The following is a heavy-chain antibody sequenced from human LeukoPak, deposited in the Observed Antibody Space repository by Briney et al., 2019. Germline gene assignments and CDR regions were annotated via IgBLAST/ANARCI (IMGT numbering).Heavy chain of an antibody. CDR3: AKDRQPSRYLGMHV. D-gene: IGHD1-26*01. CDR2: ISDSGSST. V-gene: IGHV3-23*01. Sequence: AGSLRLSCADSGFTFSTYGMSWVRQAPGKGLEWVSIISDSGSSTDYADSVKGRFTISRDNSKNTLYLQMNSLRAEDTAVYYCAKDRQPSRYLGMHVWGQGTTVTVPS. CDR1: GFTFSTYG. J-gene: IGHJ6*02.